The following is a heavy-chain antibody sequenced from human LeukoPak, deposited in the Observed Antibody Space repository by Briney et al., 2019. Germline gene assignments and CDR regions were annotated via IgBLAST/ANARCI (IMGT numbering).Heavy chain of an antibody. CDR2: ISGSGGNT. Sequence: PGGSLRLSCAASGFTFSSYAMSWVRQAPGKGLEWLSAISGSGGNTYYADSVKGRFTISRDNSKNTLYLQMNSLRAEDTAVYYCAKISGYCSGGSCYNYWGQGTLVTVSS. CDR1: GFTFSSYA. J-gene: IGHJ4*02. D-gene: IGHD2-15*01. V-gene: IGHV3-23*01. CDR3: AKISGYCSGGSCYNY.